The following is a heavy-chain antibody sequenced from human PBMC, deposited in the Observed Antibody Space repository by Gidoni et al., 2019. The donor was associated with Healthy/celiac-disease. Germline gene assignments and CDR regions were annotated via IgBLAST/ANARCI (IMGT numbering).Heavy chain of an antibody. Sequence: QVQLVESGGGVVQPGRSLRLSCAASGFTFSSYAMHWVRQAPGKGLEWVAVISYDGSNKYYADSVKGRFTISRDNSKNTLYLQMNSLRAEDTAVYYCARDPEGSYWVYYFDYWGQGTLVTVSS. J-gene: IGHJ4*02. D-gene: IGHD3-10*01. CDR2: ISYDGSNK. V-gene: IGHV3-30-3*01. CDR1: GFTFSSYA. CDR3: ARDPEGSYWVYYFDY.